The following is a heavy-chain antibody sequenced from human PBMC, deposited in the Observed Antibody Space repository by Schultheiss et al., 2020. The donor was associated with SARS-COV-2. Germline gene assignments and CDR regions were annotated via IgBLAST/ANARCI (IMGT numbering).Heavy chain of an antibody. CDR3: ARGPDYYDSSGYYLFLDV. J-gene: IGHJ6*02. Sequence: GGSLRLSCAASGFTVSSNYMSWVRQAPGKGLEWVSVIYSGGSTYYADSVKGRFTISRDNSKNTLYLQMNSLRAEDTAVYYCARGPDYYDSSGYYLFLDVWGQGTTVTVSS. CDR2: IYSGGST. D-gene: IGHD3-22*01. V-gene: IGHV3-53*05. CDR1: GFTVSSNY.